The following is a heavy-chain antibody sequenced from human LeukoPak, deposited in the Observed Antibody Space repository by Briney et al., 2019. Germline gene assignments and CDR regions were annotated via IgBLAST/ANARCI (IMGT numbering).Heavy chain of an antibody. CDR1: GYSISSGYY. D-gene: IGHD6-6*01. Sequence: KPSETLSLTCAVSGYSISSGYYWGWIRQPPGKGLEWIGSIYHSGSTYYNPSLKSRVTISVDTSKNQFSLKLSSVTAADTAVYYCARIEYNFDYWRQGTLVTVSS. CDR2: IYHSGST. V-gene: IGHV4-38-2*01. CDR3: ARIEYNFDY. J-gene: IGHJ4*02.